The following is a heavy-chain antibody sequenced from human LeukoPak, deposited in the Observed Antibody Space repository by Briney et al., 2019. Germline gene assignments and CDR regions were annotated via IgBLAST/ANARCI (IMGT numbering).Heavy chain of an antibody. CDR1: GGSISSSSYY. D-gene: IGHD7-27*01. J-gene: IGHJ4*02. V-gene: IGHV4-39*01. CDR2: IYYSGST. Sequence: SETLSLTCTVSGGSISSSSYYWGWIRQPPGKGLEWIGTIYYSGSTCYNPSLKSRVTISVDTSKNQFSLKLSSVTAADTAVYYCARQLGFRRFDDYWGQGTLVTVSS. CDR3: ARQLGFRRFDDY.